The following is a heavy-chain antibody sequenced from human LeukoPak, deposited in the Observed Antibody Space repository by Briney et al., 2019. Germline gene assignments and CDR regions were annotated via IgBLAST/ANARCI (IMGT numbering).Heavy chain of an antibody. Sequence: GGSLRLSCAASGFTFNSYSMNWVRQAPGKGLEWVSAISGSGGSTYYADSVKGRFTISRDNSKNTLYLQMNSLRAEDTAVYYCAKAYVLRYFDWSTNYWGQGTLVTVSS. D-gene: IGHD3-9*01. CDR1: GFTFNSYS. CDR3: AKAYVLRYFDWSTNY. J-gene: IGHJ4*02. V-gene: IGHV3-23*01. CDR2: ISGSGGST.